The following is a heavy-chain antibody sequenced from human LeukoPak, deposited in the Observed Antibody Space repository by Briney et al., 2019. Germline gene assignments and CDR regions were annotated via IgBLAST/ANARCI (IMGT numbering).Heavy chain of an antibody. D-gene: IGHD1-26*01. V-gene: IGHV4-39*01. CDR2: IYYSGST. J-gene: IGHJ4*02. CDR1: GGSISSSSYY. Sequence: KPSETLSLTCTVSGGSISSSSYYWGWIRQPPGKGLEWIGSIYYSGSTYYNPSLKSRVTISVDTSKNQFSLKLSSVTAADTAVYYCARRTSNPVGAIDYWGQGTLVTVSS. CDR3: ARRTSNPVGAIDY.